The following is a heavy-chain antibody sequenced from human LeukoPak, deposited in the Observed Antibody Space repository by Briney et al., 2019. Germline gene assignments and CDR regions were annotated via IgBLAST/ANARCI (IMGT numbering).Heavy chain of an antibody. CDR1: GGSISSYY. CDR3: AAITYSSSWYFADY. Sequence: SETLSRTCTVSGGSISSYYWSWIRQPPGKGLEWIGYIYYSGSTNYNPSLKSRVTISVDTSKNQFSLKLSSVTAADTAVYYCAAITYSSSWYFADYWGQGTLVTVSS. CDR2: IYYSGST. J-gene: IGHJ4*02. D-gene: IGHD6-13*01. V-gene: IGHV4-59*01.